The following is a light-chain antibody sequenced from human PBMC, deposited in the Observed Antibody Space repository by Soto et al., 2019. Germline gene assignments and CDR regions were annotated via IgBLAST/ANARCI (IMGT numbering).Light chain of an antibody. V-gene: IGLV2-23*01. CDR1: SSDVGSYNL. Sequence: QSALTQPASVSGSPGQSITISCTGTSSDVGSYNLVSWYQQHPGKAPKLMIYEGSKRPSGVSNRFSGSKSGNTASLTISGPQAEEEADYYCCSYAGSSTFYVFGTGTKLTVL. CDR3: CSYAGSSTFYV. CDR2: EGS. J-gene: IGLJ1*01.